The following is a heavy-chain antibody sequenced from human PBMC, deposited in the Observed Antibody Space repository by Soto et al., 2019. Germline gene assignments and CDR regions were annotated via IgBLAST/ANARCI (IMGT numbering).Heavy chain of an antibody. Sequence: QVQLVQSGAEVRKPGASVNVSCKTSGYIFTNYGVAWVRQAPAQGLELVAWISGYNGYPKYTQKFQVRVTVTTDTSTRTGYMELRNLRSDDTAVYYCARGSAGALYDFWGQGTLVTVSS. V-gene: IGHV1-18*01. J-gene: IGHJ4*02. CDR3: ARGSAGALYDF. CDR1: GYIFTNYG. CDR2: ISGYNGYP. D-gene: IGHD6-13*01.